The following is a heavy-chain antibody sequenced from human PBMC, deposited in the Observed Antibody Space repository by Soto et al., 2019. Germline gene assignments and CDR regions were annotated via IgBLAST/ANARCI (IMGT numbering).Heavy chain of an antibody. CDR2: ISAHNGNT. V-gene: IGHV1-18*01. D-gene: IGHD1-1*01. CDR3: ARGRNGDY. CDR1: GYAFTTYD. J-gene: IGHJ4*02. Sequence: QVHLVQSGAEVKKPGASVKVSCQGSGYAFTTYDITWVRQAPGQGLEWLGWISAHNGNTNYAQKLQGRVTVTRDTSTSTAYMELRSLRYDDTAVYYCARGRNGDYWGQGARVTVSS.